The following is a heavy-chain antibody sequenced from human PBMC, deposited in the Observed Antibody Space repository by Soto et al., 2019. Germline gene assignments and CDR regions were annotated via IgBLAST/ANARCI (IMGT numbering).Heavy chain of an antibody. V-gene: IGHV3-23*01. J-gene: IGHJ4*02. CDR2: ISGSSVST. D-gene: IGHD3-22*01. CDR3: AKSPGMYYYDSSGYYHYDY. CDR1: GFTFSSYA. Sequence: EVQLLESGGGLAQPGGSLRLSCAASGFTFSSYAMSWVRQAPGKGLEWVSAISGSSVSTYYADSVKGRFTISRDNSKNTLYLQMNSLRAEDTAVYYCAKSPGMYYYDSSGYYHYDYWGQGTLVTVSS.